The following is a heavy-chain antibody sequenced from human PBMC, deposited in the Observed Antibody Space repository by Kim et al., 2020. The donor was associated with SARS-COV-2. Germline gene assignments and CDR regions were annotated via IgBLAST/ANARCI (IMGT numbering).Heavy chain of an antibody. Sequence: SVKVSCKASGGTFSSYAISWVRQAPGQGLEWMGGIVPIFDTTNYAQKFQGRVTITADESTSTAYMELSSLRSEDTAVYYCANRIHLYKNYYYGMDVWGQGTTVTVSS. CDR1: GGTFSSYA. CDR3: ANRIHLYKNYYYGMDV. CDR2: IVPIFDTT. V-gene: IGHV1-69*13. D-gene: IGHD5-18*01. J-gene: IGHJ6*02.